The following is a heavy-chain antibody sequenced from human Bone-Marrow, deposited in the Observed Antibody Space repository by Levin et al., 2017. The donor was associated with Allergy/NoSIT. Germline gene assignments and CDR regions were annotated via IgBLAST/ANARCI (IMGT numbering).Heavy chain of an antibody. V-gene: IGHV3-74*01. CDR1: GFTFSSHW. J-gene: IGHJ5*02. CDR3: ARVAYDNGGYYNGNWFDP. Sequence: GESLKISCAASGFTFSSHWMYWVRQAPGKGLVWVSHVNRDGSSTSYADSVKGRVTVSRDNGKNTLYLQMKSLRVEDTAVYYCARVAYDNGGYYNGNWFDPWGQGALVTVSS. D-gene: IGHD3-22*01. CDR2: VNRDGSST.